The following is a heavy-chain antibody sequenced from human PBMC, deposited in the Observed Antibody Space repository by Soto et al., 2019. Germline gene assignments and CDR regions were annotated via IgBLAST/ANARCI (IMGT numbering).Heavy chain of an antibody. V-gene: IGHV1-69*12. CDR3: ARDGDRVTIFGVVHTQPYWYCDL. CDR1: GGTFSSYA. Sequence: QVQLVQSGAEVKKPGSSVKVSCKASGGTFSSYAISWVRQAPGQGLEWMGGIIPIFGTANYAQKFQGRVTITAVESTRTAYMELSSLRSEETAVYYCARDGDRVTIFGVVHTQPYWYCDLWGRGPLVTVSS. CDR2: IIPIFGTA. J-gene: IGHJ2*01. D-gene: IGHD3-3*01.